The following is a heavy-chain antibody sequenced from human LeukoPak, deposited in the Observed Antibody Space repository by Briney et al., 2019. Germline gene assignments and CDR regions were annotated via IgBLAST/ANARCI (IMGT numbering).Heavy chain of an antibody. CDR3: ARYGSTEPRNAFGY. Sequence: SETLSLTCTVSGDSMGRYYWSFIRQPAGKGLEWIGRIHTSGTTWYSASLKSRVTMSVDASKNHFSLKLTSVTAADAAVYYCARYGSTEPRNAFGYWGQGILVTVSS. CDR1: GDSMGRYY. V-gene: IGHV4-4*07. J-gene: IGHJ4*02. CDR2: IHTSGTT. D-gene: IGHD1-1*01.